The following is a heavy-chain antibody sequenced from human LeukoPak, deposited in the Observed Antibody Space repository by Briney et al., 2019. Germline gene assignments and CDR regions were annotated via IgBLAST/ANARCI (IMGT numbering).Heavy chain of an antibody. CDR1: GFTFSSYA. D-gene: IGHD6-19*01. CDR2: ISYDESNK. Sequence: GGSLRLSCAASGFTFSSYAMHWVRQAPGKGLEWVAVISYDESNKYYADSVKGRFTISRDNSKNTLFLQMNSLRAEDTAVYYCARELSGWYYFDYWGQGTLVTVSS. V-gene: IGHV3-30*04. J-gene: IGHJ4*02. CDR3: ARELSGWYYFDY.